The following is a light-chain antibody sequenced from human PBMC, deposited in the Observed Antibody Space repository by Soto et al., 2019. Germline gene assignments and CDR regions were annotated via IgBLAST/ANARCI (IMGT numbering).Light chain of an antibody. V-gene: IGLV1-44*01. CDR1: NSNIGRNT. Sequence: QSVLTQPPSASGTPGQRVTISCSGSNSNIGRNTVNWYQQLPGTAPKLLIFGNDQRPSGVPDRFSGSKSGTSASLAISGLQSDDEADYYCATWDDTLKGVFGGGTKLTVL. CDR3: ATWDDTLKGV. CDR2: GND. J-gene: IGLJ2*01.